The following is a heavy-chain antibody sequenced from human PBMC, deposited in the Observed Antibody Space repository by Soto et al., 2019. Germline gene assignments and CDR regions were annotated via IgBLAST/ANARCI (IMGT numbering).Heavy chain of an antibody. V-gene: IGHV2-70*11. CDR1: GFSLRTSGMC. CDR3: ARMLGSYHDIDY. D-gene: IGHD1-26*01. CDR2: IDWDDDK. J-gene: IGHJ4*02. Sequence: ASGPTLVNPTQTLTMTCTFSGFSLRTSGMCVSWIRQPPGKALEWLARIDWDDDKYYSTSLKTRLTISKDTSKNQVVLTMTNMDPVDTATYYCARMLGSYHDIDYWGQGTLVTVSS.